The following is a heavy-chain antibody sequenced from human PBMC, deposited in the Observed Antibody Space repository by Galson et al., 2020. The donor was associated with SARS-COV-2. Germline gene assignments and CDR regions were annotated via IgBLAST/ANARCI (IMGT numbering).Heavy chain of an antibody. J-gene: IGHJ5*02. Sequence: ASVKVSCKVSGYTLTELSMHWVRQAPGKGLEWMGGFDPEDGETIYAQKFQGRVTMTEDTSTDTAYMELSSLRSEDTAVYYCAPGPSIFASGWFDPWGQGTLVTVSS. CDR1: GYTLTELS. V-gene: IGHV1-24*01. CDR3: APGPSIFASGWFDP. CDR2: FDPEDGET. D-gene: IGHD3-3*01.